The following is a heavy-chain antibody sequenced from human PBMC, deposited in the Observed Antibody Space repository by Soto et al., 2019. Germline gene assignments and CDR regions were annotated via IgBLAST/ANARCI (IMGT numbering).Heavy chain of an antibody. V-gene: IGHV4-59*01. CDR3: ARDRNYYDSSGYYYEAFGY. CDR1: GGSISSYY. J-gene: IGHJ4*02. Sequence: SETLSLTCTVSGGSISSYYWSWIRQPPGKGLEWIGYIYYSGSTNYNPSLKSRVTISVDTSKNQFSLKLSSVTAADTAVYYCARDRNYYDSSGYYYEAFGYWGQGTLVTVSS. CDR2: IYYSGST. D-gene: IGHD3-22*01.